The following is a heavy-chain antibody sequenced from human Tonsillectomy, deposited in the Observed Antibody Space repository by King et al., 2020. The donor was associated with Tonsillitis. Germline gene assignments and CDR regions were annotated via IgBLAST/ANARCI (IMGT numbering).Heavy chain of an antibody. V-gene: IGHV3-30*18. Sequence: VQLVESGGGVVQPGRSLRLSCAASGFTFSHYGMHWVRQAPGKGLEWVATISYDGGKKYYVDSVKGRFTVSRDNPKNTIYLLMNSLRPEDTAVYYCAKDPGPAVGEKNWFDTWGQGTLVTVSS. CDR2: ISYDGGKK. CDR1: GFTFSHYG. CDR3: AKDPGPAVGEKNWFDT. D-gene: IGHD6-19*01. J-gene: IGHJ5*02.